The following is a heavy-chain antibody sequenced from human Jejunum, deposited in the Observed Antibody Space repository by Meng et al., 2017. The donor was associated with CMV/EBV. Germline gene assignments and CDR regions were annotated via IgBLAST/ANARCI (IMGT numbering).Heavy chain of an antibody. CDR2: IYPGDSDT. J-gene: IGHJ4*02. CDR1: GYDSNTYW. D-gene: IGHD1-26*01. CDR3: ARSDREVGASPLDS. Sequence: GYDSNTYWIGWVRQRPGKGLEWMGIIYPGDSDTRYSPSFQGQVTISADESTSTAYLQWSSLKASDTAIYYCARSDREVGASPLDSWGQGTLVTVSS. V-gene: IGHV5-51*01.